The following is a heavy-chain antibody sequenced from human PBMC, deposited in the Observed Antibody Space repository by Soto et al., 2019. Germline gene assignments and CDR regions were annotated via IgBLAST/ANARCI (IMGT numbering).Heavy chain of an antibody. CDR1: GFTCDSYP. CDR2: TTRCRALK. CDR3: ARDKGTSGPVRYYAMDV. V-gene: IGHV3-21*01. D-gene: IGHD6-19*01. J-gene: IGHJ6*04. Sequence: GGYLRLSCAASGFTCDSYPMYWIRPAAGMVLQWVSSTTRCRALKKYADSVKGRVTISRDKAKNSLYMQMDRMRADDTAVEYCARDKGTSGPVRYYAMDVWGKGT.